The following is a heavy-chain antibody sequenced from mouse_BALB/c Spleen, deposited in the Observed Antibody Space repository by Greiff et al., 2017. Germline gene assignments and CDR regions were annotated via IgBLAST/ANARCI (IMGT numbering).Heavy chain of an antibody. CDR2: ISSGGSYT. Sequence: EVQLVESGGGLVKPGGSLKLSCAASGFAFSSYDMSWVRQTPEKRLEWVAYISSGGSYTYYPDTVTGRFTISRDNAKNTLYLEMSSLRSEDTAMYYCARDFYGYDYWGQGTTLTVSS. J-gene: IGHJ2*01. V-gene: IGHV5-9-4*01. CDR3: ARDFYGYDY. D-gene: IGHD1-2*01. CDR1: GFAFSSYD.